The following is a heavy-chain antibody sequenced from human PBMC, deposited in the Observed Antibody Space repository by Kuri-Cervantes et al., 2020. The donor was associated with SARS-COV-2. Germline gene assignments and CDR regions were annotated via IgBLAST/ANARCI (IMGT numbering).Heavy chain of an antibody. D-gene: IGHD2-2*02. CDR1: GGSFSGYY. V-gene: IGHV4-34*01. Sequence: GSLRLSCAVYGGSFSGYYWSWIRQPPGKGLEWIGEINHSGSTNYNPSLKSRVTISVDTSKNQFSLKLSSVTAADTAVYYCARDRDDIVVVPAAIGTDAFDIWGQGTMVTVSS. J-gene: IGHJ3*02. CDR2: INHSGST. CDR3: ARDRDDIVVVPAAIGTDAFDI.